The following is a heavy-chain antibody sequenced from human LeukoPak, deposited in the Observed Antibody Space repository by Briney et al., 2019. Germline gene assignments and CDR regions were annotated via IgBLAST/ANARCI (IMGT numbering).Heavy chain of an antibody. CDR2: ISYDGSNE. CDR1: GFTFSSYA. CDR3: ARDPYCSGGSCYSEFRGWFQFDY. V-gene: IGHV3-30*04. J-gene: IGHJ4*02. Sequence: GGSLRLSCAASGFTFSSYAMPWVRQAPGKGLEWVAVISYDGSNEYYADSVKGRFTISRDNSKNTLYLQMNSLRAEDTAVYYCARDPYCSGGSCYSEFRGWFQFDYWGQGTLVTVSS. D-gene: IGHD2-15*01.